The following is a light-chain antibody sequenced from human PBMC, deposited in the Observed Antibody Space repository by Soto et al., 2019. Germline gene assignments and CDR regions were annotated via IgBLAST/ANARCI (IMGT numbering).Light chain of an antibody. CDR3: QQRSNWPLIT. CDR1: RGVRNY. CDR2: SAS. Sequence: EIVLTQSPSTLSLSPVEGATLSFVAGRGVRNYLAGYQQKPCQAPRLLIYSASNRATGIPARFSGSAAGTDFTLTISSLEPEDFAVYYCQQRSNWPLITFGQGTRLEIK. J-gene: IGKJ5*01. V-gene: IGKV3-11*01.